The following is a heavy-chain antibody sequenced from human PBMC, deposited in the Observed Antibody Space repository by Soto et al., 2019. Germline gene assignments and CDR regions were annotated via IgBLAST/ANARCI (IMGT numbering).Heavy chain of an antibody. CDR2: ISSSSSYI. CDR1: GFTFSSYS. J-gene: IGHJ4*02. V-gene: IGHV3-21*01. CDR3: AKDLSDSSGYYGRFDY. D-gene: IGHD3-22*01. Sequence: GGSLRLSCAASGFTFSSYSMNWVRQAPGKGLEWVSSISSSSSYIYYADSVKGRFTISRDNAKNSLYLQMNSLRAEDTAVYYCAKDLSDSSGYYGRFDYWGQGTLVTVYS.